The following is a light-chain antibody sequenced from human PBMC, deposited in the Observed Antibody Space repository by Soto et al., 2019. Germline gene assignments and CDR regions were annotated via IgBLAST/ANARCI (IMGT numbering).Light chain of an antibody. Sequence: QSALTQPPSASGSPGQSVSISCTGTSSDDGGYNSVSWYQQHPGKAPKLMIYGVSTRPSGVPDRFSGSKSGNTASLTVSGLHAEDEADYYCSSLSGSNNRVVFGGGTKLTVL. CDR1: SSDDGGYNS. V-gene: IGLV2-8*01. CDR3: SSLSGSNNRVV. CDR2: GVS. J-gene: IGLJ2*01.